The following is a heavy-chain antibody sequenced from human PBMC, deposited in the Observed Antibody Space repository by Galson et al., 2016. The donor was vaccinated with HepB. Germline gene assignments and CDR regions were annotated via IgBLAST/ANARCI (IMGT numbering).Heavy chain of an antibody. Sequence: SETLSLTCAVSGGSISSNNWWSWVRQPPGKGLEWIGYFYYSGSPNYNPSLKSRVAMSLDTSKNQFSLKLSSVTAADTAIYYCARDWYFDVWGRGTLVTVSS. CDR3: ARDWYFDV. CDR1: GGSISSNNW. V-gene: IGHV4-4*02. J-gene: IGHJ2*01. CDR2: FYYSGSP.